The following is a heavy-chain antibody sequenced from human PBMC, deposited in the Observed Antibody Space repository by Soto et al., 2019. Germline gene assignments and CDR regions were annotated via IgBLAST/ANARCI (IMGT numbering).Heavy chain of an antibody. Sequence: GASVKVSCKASGYTFTSYAMHWVRQAPGQRLEWMGWINAGNGNTKYSQKLQCRVTITRDTSASTAYMELSSLRSEDTVVYYFARELMITFGGVIPYYYYYMDVWGKGTTVTVSS. V-gene: IGHV1-3*01. J-gene: IGHJ6*03. CDR2: INAGNGNT. CDR3: ARELMITFGGVIPYYYYYMDV. CDR1: GYTFTSYA. D-gene: IGHD3-16*01.